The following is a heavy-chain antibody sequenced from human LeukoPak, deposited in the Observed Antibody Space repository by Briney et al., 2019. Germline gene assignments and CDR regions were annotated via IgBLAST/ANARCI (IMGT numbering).Heavy chain of an antibody. CDR3: AREAAGTDAFDI. J-gene: IGHJ3*02. V-gene: IGHV3-21*01. CDR1: GFTFSSYS. Sequence: PGGSLRLSCAASGFTFSSYSMNWVRQAPGKGLEWVSSISSSSSYIYYADSAKGRFTISRDNAKNSLYLQMNSLRAEDTAVYYCAREAAGTDAFDIWGPGTMVTVSS. D-gene: IGHD6-13*01. CDR2: ISSSSSYI.